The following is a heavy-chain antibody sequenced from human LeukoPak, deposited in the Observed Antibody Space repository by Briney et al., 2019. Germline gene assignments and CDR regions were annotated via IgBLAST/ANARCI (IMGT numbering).Heavy chain of an antibody. Sequence: PSETLSLTCTVSGGSISSYYWSWVRQPPGKGLEWIGYIYYSGSTNCNPSLKSRVTISVDPSKNQFSLKLSSVTAADTAVYYCARGLVGATYYYYYMDVWGKGTTVTVS. CDR2: IYYSGST. CDR1: GGSISSYY. V-gene: IGHV4-59*01. D-gene: IGHD1-26*01. CDR3: ARGLVGATYYYYYMDV. J-gene: IGHJ6*03.